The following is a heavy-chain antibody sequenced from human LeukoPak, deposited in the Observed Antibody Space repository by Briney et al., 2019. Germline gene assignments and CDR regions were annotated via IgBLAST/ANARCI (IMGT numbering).Heavy chain of an antibody. Sequence: GGSLRLSCAASEFSVGSNYMTWVRQAPGKGLEWVSLIYSGGSTYYADSVKGRFTISRDNSKNTLYLQMNSLRAEDTAVYYCARGPSGHHNTGGQGTLVTVSS. J-gene: IGHJ4*02. CDR3: ARGPSGHHNT. CDR2: IYSGGST. V-gene: IGHV3-66*01. CDR1: EFSVGSNY. D-gene: IGHD5-12*01.